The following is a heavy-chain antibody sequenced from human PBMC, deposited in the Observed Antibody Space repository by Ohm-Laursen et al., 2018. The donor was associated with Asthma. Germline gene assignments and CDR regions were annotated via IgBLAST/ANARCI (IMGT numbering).Heavy chain of an antibody. D-gene: IGHD4-17*01. V-gene: IGHV3-33*01. J-gene: IGHJ4*02. CDR3: ARDYGDYQYYFDY. CDR1: GFTFSSYG. Sequence: SSLRLSCTASGFTFSSYGMHWVRQAPGKGLEWVAVIWYDGSNKYYADSVKGRFTISRDNSKNKLYLQMNSLRAEDTAVYYCARDYGDYQYYFDYWGQGTQVTVSS. CDR2: IWYDGSNK.